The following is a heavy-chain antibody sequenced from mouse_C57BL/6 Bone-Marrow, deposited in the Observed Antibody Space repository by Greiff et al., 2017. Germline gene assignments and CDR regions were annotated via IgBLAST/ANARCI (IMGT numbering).Heavy chain of an antibody. J-gene: IGHJ2*01. CDR3: ARFLTTYYYFDY. CDR2: TYPGDGDT. Sequence: LVESGPELVKPGASVKISCKASGYAFSSSWMNWVKQRPGKGLEWIGRTYPGDGDTNYNGKFKGKATLTADKSSSTAYMQLSSLTSEDSAVYFCARFLTTYYYFDYWGQGTTLTVSS. V-gene: IGHV1-82*01. D-gene: IGHD5-5*01. CDR1: GYAFSSSW.